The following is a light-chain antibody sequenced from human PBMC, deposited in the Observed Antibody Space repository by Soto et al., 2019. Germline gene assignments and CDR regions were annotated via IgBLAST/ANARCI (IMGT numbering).Light chain of an antibody. V-gene: IGLV1-47*01. CDR3: AAWDDSLSGRV. CDR1: SSNIGSNY. Sequence: QSVLTQPPSASGTPGQRVTISCSGSSSNIGSNYVYWYQQLPGTAPKLLIYRNNQRPSGVPDRFSGFKSGTSAFLAISGLRSEDEADYYCAAWDDSLSGRVFGTGTKVTVL. J-gene: IGLJ1*01. CDR2: RNN.